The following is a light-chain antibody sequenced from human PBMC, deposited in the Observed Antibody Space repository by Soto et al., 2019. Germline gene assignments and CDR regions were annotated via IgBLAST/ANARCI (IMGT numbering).Light chain of an antibody. V-gene: IGLV1-44*01. J-gene: IGLJ7*01. Sequence: QTVVTQPPSASGTPGQRVTISCSGTSSNIGSNTVNWYQQLPGTAPKLLMYSNSQRPSGVPDRFSGSKSGTSASLAISGLQSEDEADYYCVAWDDSLNVAVFGGGTQLTVL. CDR2: SNS. CDR1: SSNIGSNT. CDR3: VAWDDSLNVAV.